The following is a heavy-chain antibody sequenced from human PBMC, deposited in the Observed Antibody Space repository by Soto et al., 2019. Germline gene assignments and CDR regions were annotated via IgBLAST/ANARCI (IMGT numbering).Heavy chain of an antibody. CDR2: IYWDDDK. CDR1: GFSLITSGVG. CDR3: AHSPYSSSSYYFDY. Sequence: SGPTLVNPTQTLTLTFTFSGFSLITSGVGVGWIRQPPGKALEWLALIYWDDDKRDSPFLKSRLTITKDTSKNQVVLTMTNMDPVDTATYYCAHSPYSSSSYYFDYWGKGTLVTLSS. V-gene: IGHV2-5*02. D-gene: IGHD6-6*01. J-gene: IGHJ4*02.